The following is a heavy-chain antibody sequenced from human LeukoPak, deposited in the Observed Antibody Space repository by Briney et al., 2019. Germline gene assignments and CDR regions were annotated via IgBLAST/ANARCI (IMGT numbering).Heavy chain of an antibody. J-gene: IGHJ6*02. D-gene: IGHD2-15*01. V-gene: IGHV3-53*01. CDR2: IYSGGST. CDR3: AREGVGRYYYYGMDV. CDR1: GFTVSSNY. Sequence: PGGSLRLSCAASGFTVSSNYMSWVRQAPGKGLEWVSVIYSGGSTYYADSVKGRFTISRDNSKSTLYLQMNSLRAEDTAVYYCAREGVGRYYYYGMDVWGQGTTVTVSS.